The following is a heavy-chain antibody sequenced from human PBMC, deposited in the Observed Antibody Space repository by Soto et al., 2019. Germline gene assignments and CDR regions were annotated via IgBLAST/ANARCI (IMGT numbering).Heavy chain of an antibody. D-gene: IGHD2-15*01. CDR3: ARGRYCLTGRCFPNWFDS. CDR1: GDSISTVDYF. CDR2: IYKSATT. J-gene: IGHJ5*01. V-gene: IGHV4-30-4*01. Sequence: SETLSLTCSVSGDSISTVDYFWAWIRQPPGQALECIGYIYKSATTYYNPSFESRVAISLDTSKSQFSLNVTSVTAADTAVYFCARGRYCLTGRCFPNWFDSWGQGTLVTVSS.